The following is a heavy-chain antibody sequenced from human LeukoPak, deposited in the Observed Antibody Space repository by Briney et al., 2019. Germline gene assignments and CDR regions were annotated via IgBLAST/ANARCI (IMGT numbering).Heavy chain of an antibody. CDR3: ARDETYDSSGYYYGGSEPENWFDP. J-gene: IGHJ5*02. Sequence: ASVKVSCKASGGTFSSYAISWVRQAPGQGLEWMGRIIPILGIANYAQKFQGRVTITADKSTSTAYMELSSLRSEDTAVYYCARDETYDSSGYYYGGSEPENWFDPWGQGTLVTVSS. V-gene: IGHV1-69*04. CDR2: IIPILGIA. D-gene: IGHD3-22*01. CDR1: GGTFSSYA.